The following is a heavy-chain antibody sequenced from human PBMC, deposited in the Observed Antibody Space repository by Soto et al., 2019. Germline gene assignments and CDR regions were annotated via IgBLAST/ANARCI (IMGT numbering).Heavy chain of an antibody. Sequence: SVRVSCKASGFTFTSSAVQWVRQARGQRLEWIGWIVVGSGNTNYAQKFQERVTITRDMSTSTAYMELSSLRSEDTAVYYCAAWVYDILTGYYPYYYYGMDVWGQGTTVTVSS. CDR1: GFTFTSSA. CDR3: AAWVYDILTGYYPYYYYGMDV. CDR2: IVVGSGNT. V-gene: IGHV1-58*01. D-gene: IGHD3-9*01. J-gene: IGHJ6*02.